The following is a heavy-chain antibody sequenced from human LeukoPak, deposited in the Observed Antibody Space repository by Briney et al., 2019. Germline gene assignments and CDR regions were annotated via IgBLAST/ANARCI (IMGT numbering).Heavy chain of an antibody. J-gene: IGHJ4*02. CDR2: IIPIFGTA. D-gene: IGHD2-21*02. Sequence: GASVKVSCKASGGTFSSYAISWVRQAPGQGLEWMGGIIPIFGTANYAQKFQGRVTITADESTSTAYMELSSLRSEDTAVYYCARSGDSSNGKSDYWGQGTLVTVSS. CDR3: ARSGDSSNGKSDY. V-gene: IGHV1-69*01. CDR1: GGTFSSYA.